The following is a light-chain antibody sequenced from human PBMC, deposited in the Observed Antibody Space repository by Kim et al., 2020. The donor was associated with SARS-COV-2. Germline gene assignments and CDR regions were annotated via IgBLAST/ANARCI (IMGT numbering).Light chain of an antibody. CDR1: QSISFW. J-gene: IGKJ5*01. Sequence: DIQMTQSPSTLSASVGDRVTITCRASQSISFWLDWYQLKPGKAPNLLIDDAASLESGVPSSFSGSGSGTEFNLTISSLQPDDFATYYCQLYHTCPITIGQGTRLEIK. CDR2: DAA. CDR3: QLYHTCPIT. V-gene: IGKV1-5*01.